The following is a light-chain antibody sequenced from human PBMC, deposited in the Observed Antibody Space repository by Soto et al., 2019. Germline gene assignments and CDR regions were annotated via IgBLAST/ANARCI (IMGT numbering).Light chain of an antibody. Sequence: QSALTQPASVSGSPGQSISISCTGTSSDVGHYNFVSWYQQHPGKDPKLLLYEVTNRPSGVSVRFSGSKSGNTASLTISGLQTEDEADYYCSSYRDSRTRVFGTGTKVTV. J-gene: IGLJ1*01. V-gene: IGLV2-14*01. CDR1: SSDVGHYNF. CDR2: EVT. CDR3: SSYRDSRTRV.